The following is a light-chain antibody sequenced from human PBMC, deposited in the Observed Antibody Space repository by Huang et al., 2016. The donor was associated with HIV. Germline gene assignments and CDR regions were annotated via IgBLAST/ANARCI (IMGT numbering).Light chain of an antibody. Sequence: IQLTQSPSSLSASVGDRVTIACRASQGIGTFLAWYQQKPGKAPKLLIEAASTLQRGVPSRFSGGGSGTNFTLTISSLQPEDFATYYCQQLNSYPLTFSGGTEVEIK. CDR3: QQLNSYPLT. CDR2: AAS. J-gene: IGKJ4*01. CDR1: QGIGTF. V-gene: IGKV1-9*01.